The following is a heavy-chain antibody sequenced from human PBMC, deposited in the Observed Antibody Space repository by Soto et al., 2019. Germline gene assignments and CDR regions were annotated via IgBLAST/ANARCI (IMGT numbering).Heavy chain of an antibody. CDR2: ISGDGRTT. Sequence: LRLSCAASGFTFNSHWMNWVRQAPGKGLVWVSRISGDGRTTSHADSVKGRFTISRDNAKNTLYLQVNSLRVEDTAVYYCARGVPSCSSSSCYFDFWGQGILVTVSS. CDR3: ARGVPSCSSSSCYFDF. J-gene: IGHJ4*02. D-gene: IGHD2-2*01. V-gene: IGHV3-74*01. CDR1: GFTFNSHW.